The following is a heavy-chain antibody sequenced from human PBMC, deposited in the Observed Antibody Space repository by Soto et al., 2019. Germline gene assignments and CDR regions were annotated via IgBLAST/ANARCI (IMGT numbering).Heavy chain of an antibody. D-gene: IGHD1-7*01. CDR2: ISGSGGST. Sequence: PGGSLRLSCAASGFTFSSYAMSWVRQAPGKGLEWVSAISGSGGSTYYADSVKGRFTISRDNSKNTLYLQMNSLRAEDAAVYYCAKDSELRRTYDAFDIWGQGTMVTVSS. CDR1: GFTFSSYA. CDR3: AKDSELRRTYDAFDI. V-gene: IGHV3-23*01. J-gene: IGHJ3*02.